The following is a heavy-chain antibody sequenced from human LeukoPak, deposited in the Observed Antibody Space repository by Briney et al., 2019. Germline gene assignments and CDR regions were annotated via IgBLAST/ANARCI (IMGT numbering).Heavy chain of an antibody. D-gene: IGHD3-10*01. CDR2: ISSSGSTM. Sequence: GGSLRLSCAASGFTFSSYAMSWVRQAPGKGLEWVSYISSSGSTMYYADSVKGRFTISRDNAKNSLYLQMNSLRAEDTAVYYCARDLHGSGSYDYWGQGTLVTVSS. V-gene: IGHV3-48*04. CDR3: ARDLHGSGSYDY. CDR1: GFTFSSYA. J-gene: IGHJ4*02.